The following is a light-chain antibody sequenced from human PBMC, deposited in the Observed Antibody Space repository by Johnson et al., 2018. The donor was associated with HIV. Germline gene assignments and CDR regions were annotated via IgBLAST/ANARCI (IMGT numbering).Light chain of an antibody. CDR3: ETWDSSLSGYYV. Sequence: VLTQPPSVSVSPGQTASITCSGDKLGDKYACWYQQKPGQSPVLVIYQDSKRPSGIPDRFSGSKSGTSATLGITGLQTGDEADYYCETWDSSLSGYYVFGTGTKLTVL. CDR2: QDS. V-gene: IGLV3-1*01. CDR1: KLGDKY. J-gene: IGLJ1*01.